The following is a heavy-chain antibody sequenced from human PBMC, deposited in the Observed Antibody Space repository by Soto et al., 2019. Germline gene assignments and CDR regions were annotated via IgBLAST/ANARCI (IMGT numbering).Heavy chain of an antibody. CDR2: INAGNGNT. CDR3: ASIPMTTVSLVMDV. D-gene: IGHD4-4*01. V-gene: IGHV1-3*01. J-gene: IGHJ6*02. CDR1: GYTFTSYA. Sequence: GASVKVSCKASGYTFTSYAMHWVRQAPGQRLEWIGWINAGNGNTKYSQKFQGRVTITRDTSASTAYMELSSLRSEDTAVYYCASIPMTTVSLVMDVWGQGTTVTVSS.